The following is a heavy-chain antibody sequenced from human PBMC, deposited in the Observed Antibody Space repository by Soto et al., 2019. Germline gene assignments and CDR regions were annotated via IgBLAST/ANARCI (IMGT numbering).Heavy chain of an antibody. D-gene: IGHD3-16*01. J-gene: IGHJ6*02. CDR1: GGSVSSGSYY. CDR2: IYYSGST. V-gene: IGHV4-61*01. CDR3: ARATIGGSYYYYYGVDV. Sequence: QVQLQESGPGLVKPSETLSLTCTVSGGSVSSGSYYWSWIRQPPGKGLEWIGYIYYSGSTNYNPSLKSRVTISVDTSKNQFSLKLSSVTAADTAVYYCARATIGGSYYYYYGVDVWGQGTTVTVSS.